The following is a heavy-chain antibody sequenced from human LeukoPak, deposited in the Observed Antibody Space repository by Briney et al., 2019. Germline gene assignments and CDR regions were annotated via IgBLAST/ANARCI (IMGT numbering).Heavy chain of an antibody. CDR2: IYTSGST. CDR1: GGSISSYY. V-gene: IGHV4-4*07. CDR3: ARDRNYDFWSGYFYWFDP. Sequence: SETLSLTCTVSGGSISSYYWSWIRQPAGKGLEWIGRIYTSGSTNYNPSLKSRVTMSVDTFKNQFSLKLSSVTAADTAVYYCARDRNYDFWSGYFYWFDPWGQGTLVTVSS. D-gene: IGHD3-3*01. J-gene: IGHJ5*02.